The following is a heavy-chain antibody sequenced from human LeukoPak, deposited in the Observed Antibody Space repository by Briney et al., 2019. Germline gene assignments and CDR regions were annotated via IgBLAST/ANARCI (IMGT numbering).Heavy chain of an antibody. V-gene: IGHV3-23*01. D-gene: IGHD5-12*01. CDR3: AKAIKWSPDGFDN. J-gene: IGHJ3*02. Sequence: GGSLRLSCAASGFTFSSYAMSWVRQAPGKGLEWVSAISGSGGSTYYADSVKGRFTISRDNSKNTLYLQMNSLRAEDTAVYCCAKAIKWSPDGFDNWGQGTMVTVPS. CDR1: GFTFSSYA. CDR2: ISGSGGST.